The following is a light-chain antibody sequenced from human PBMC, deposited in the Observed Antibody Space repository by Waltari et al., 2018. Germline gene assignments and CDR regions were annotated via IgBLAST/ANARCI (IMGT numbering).Light chain of an antibody. CDR2: QAS. J-gene: IGKJ3*01. CDR3: QQYNTYVT. CDR1: QSISNW. Sequence: DIQMTQSPSTLSASLGDRVTITCRASQSISNWLAWYQQKPGKAPKLLIYQASSLESGVTSRFSGSGSGTEFTFTISGLQPGYFATYYCQQYNTYVTFGPGTKVDIE. V-gene: IGKV1-5*03.